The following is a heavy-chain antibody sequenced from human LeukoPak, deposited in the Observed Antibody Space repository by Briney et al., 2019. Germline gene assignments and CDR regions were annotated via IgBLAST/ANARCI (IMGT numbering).Heavy chain of an antibody. V-gene: IGHV3-23*01. Sequence: PGGSLRLSCAATGFTFSSYAMSWVRQAPGKGLEWVSAISGGGGTTYYADSVKGRFTISRDNSKNTLYLQMNSLRAEDTAVYYCAKDRILTGYLDYWGQGTLVTVSS. D-gene: IGHD3-9*01. CDR2: ISGGGGTT. J-gene: IGHJ4*02. CDR3: AKDRILTGYLDY. CDR1: GFTFSSYA.